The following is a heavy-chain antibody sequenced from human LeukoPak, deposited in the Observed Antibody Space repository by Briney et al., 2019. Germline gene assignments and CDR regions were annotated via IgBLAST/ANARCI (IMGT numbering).Heavy chain of an antibody. J-gene: IGHJ6*02. CDR1: DGPINRYY. CDR3: ARGRSNYYGMDV. CDR2: IYYNGNT. V-gene: IGHV4-59*01. Sequence: SETLSLTCTVSDGPINRYYWNWIPRPPGKGLEWIGYIYYNGNTNYSPSLKSRVTMSVDTSKNVFSLELSSVTAADTDVYYCARGRSNYYGMDVWGQGTTVTVSS. D-gene: IGHD1-26*01.